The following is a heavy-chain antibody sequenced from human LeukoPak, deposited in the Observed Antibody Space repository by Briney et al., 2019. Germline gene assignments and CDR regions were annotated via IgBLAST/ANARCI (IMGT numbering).Heavy chain of an antibody. J-gene: IGHJ4*02. CDR3: ARGVDYYDIVLGY. Sequence: PFETLSLTCAVYGGSFSGYYWSWIRQPPGKGLEWIGEINHSGSTNYNPSLKSRVTISVDTSKNQFSLKLSSVTAADTAVYYCARGVDYYDIVLGYWGQGTLVTVSS. V-gene: IGHV4-34*01. CDR2: INHSGST. D-gene: IGHD3-22*01. CDR1: GGSFSGYY.